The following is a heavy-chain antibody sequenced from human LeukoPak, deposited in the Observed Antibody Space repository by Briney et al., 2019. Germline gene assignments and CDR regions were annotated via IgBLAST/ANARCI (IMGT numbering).Heavy chain of an antibody. Sequence: GGSLRLSCAASGFTFSSYAMSWVRQAPGKGLEWVSAISGGGGSTYYADSVKGRFTISRDNSKNTLYLQMNSLRAEDTAVYYCAKDILIAAAGRYYYYYGMDVWGQGTTVTVSS. CDR1: GFTFSSYA. CDR2: ISGGGGST. CDR3: AKDILIAAAGRYYYYYGMDV. J-gene: IGHJ6*02. V-gene: IGHV3-23*01. D-gene: IGHD6-13*01.